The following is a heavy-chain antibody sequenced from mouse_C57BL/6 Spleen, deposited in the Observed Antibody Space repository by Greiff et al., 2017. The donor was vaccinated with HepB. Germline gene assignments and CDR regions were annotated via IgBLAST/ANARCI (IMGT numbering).Heavy chain of an antibody. CDR1: GYSFTGYY. CDR2: INPSTGGT. Sequence: VQLQQSGPELVKPGASVKISCKASGYSFTGYYMNWVKQSPEKSLEWIGQINPSTGGTTYNQTFKAKATLTVDKSSSTAYMQLKSLTSEDSAVYYCARGFYDDDRDYWGQGTTLTVSS. V-gene: IGHV1-42*01. CDR3: ARGFYDDDRDY. D-gene: IGHD2-4*01. J-gene: IGHJ2*01.